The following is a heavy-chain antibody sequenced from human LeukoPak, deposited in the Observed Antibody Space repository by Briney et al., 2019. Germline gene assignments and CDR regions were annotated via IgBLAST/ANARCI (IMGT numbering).Heavy chain of an antibody. CDR3: ASSSVPYYYDSSGYWYFDY. V-gene: IGHV1-69*13. CDR1: GYTFTSYG. Sequence: ASVKVSCKASGYTFTSYGISWVRQAPGQGLEWMGGIIPIFGTANYAQKFQGRVTITADESTSTAYMELSSLRSEDTAVYYCASSSVPYYYDSSGYWYFDYWGQGTLVTVSS. J-gene: IGHJ4*02. D-gene: IGHD3-22*01. CDR2: IIPIFGTA.